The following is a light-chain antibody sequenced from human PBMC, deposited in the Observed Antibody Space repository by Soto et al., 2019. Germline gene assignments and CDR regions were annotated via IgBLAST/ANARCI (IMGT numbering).Light chain of an antibody. CDR3: GSDAGSSTQV. J-gene: IGLJ1*01. Sequence: QSALTQPASVSGTPGQSITISCTGTSSDVGSNNLVSWYQQHPGNAPKLMFYDGSKRPSGVYNLSSGSKCGNTAPPTICGHPAEEGADYYCGSDAGSSTQVFGTGTKLTVL. CDR2: DGS. CDR1: SSDVGSNNL. V-gene: IGLV2-23*01.